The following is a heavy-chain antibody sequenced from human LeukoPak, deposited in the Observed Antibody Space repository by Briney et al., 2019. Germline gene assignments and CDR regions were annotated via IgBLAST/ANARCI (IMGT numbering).Heavy chain of an antibody. CDR1: GFTFSSYA. V-gene: IGHV3-23*01. J-gene: IGHJ4*02. CDR2: ISGSGGST. D-gene: IGHD3-10*01. Sequence: GGSLRLSCAASGFTFSSYAMSWVRQAPGKGLEWVSAISGSGGSTYYADPEKGRFTISRDNTKNALYLQMISLRAEDTAVYDCAKAGTDVHYYGSGSYYQALGYWGQGTLVTVSS. CDR3: AKAGTDVHYYGSGSYYQALGY.